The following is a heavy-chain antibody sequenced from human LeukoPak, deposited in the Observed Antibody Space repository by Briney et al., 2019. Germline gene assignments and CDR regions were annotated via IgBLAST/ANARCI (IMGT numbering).Heavy chain of an antibody. J-gene: IGHJ4*02. Sequence: GGSLRLSCAASGFTFSSYAMSWVRQAPGKGLEWVSAISGSGGSTYYADSVKGRFTISRDNSKNTLYLQMNSRRAEDTAVYYCAKQRGGYGDYRDVPFDYWGQGTLVTVSS. V-gene: IGHV3-23*01. D-gene: IGHD4-17*01. CDR3: AKQRGGYGDYRDVPFDY. CDR2: ISGSGGST. CDR1: GFTFSSYA.